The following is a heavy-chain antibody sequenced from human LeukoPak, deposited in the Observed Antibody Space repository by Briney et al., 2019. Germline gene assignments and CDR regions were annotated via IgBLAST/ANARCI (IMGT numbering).Heavy chain of an antibody. D-gene: IGHD2-2*01. Sequence: SETLSLTCTVSGGSISSSSYYWGWIRQPPGKGLEWIGSIYYSGSTYYNPSLKSRVTISVDTSKNQFSLKLSSVTAADTAVYYCARLYLYCSSTSCYPQYYYMDVWGKGTTVTVSS. CDR1: GGSISSSSYY. J-gene: IGHJ6*03. CDR2: IYYSGST. CDR3: ARLYLYCSSTSCYPQYYYMDV. V-gene: IGHV4-39*01.